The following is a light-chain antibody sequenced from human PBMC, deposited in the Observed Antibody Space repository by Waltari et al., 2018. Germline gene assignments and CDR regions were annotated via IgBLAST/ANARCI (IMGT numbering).Light chain of an antibody. Sequence: EVVMTQSPATLSVSPGERATLPCRASQNIYTTLAWYQQSPGQPPRLLIYRASARASGVPARFSGSGSGTEFTLTISNLQSEDSAVYYCQQYNVWPPITFGQATRLEFK. J-gene: IGKJ5*01. CDR1: QNIYTT. V-gene: IGKV3-15*01. CDR3: QQYNVWPPIT. CDR2: RAS.